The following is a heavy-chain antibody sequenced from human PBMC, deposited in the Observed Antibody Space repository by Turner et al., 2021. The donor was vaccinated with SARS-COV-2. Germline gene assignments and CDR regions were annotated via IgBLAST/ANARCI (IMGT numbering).Heavy chain of an antibody. V-gene: IGHV1-2*02. J-gene: IGHJ4*02. Sequence: QVQLVQSGTEVRKPGASVKFSCRASGYRCNGYYSHWVRQAPGQGLEWMGWINPNTGATNYAQKSQGRVTLTRDTSIRTVYMELTRLRADDTAVYYCAKDSGAVDGSFDFWGQGSLVAVSS. D-gene: IGHD3-10*01. CDR2: INPNTGAT. CDR3: AKDSGAVDGSFDF. CDR1: GYRCNGYY.